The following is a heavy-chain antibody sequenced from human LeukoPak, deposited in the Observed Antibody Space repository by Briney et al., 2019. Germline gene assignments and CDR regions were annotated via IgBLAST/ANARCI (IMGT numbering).Heavy chain of an antibody. CDR1: GGTFSSYA. CDR3: ARPYYYDSSGCYSSYYYYGMDV. Sequence: SVKVSCKASGGTFSSYAISWVRQAPGQGLEWMGRIIPILGIANYAQKFQGRVTITADKSTSTAYMELSSLRSEDTAVYYCARPYYYDSSGCYSSYYYYGMDVWGQGTTVTVSS. CDR2: IIPILGIA. J-gene: IGHJ6*02. D-gene: IGHD3-22*01. V-gene: IGHV1-69*04.